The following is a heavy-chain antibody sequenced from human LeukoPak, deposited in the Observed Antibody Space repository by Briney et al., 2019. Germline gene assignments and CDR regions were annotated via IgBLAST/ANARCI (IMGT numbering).Heavy chain of an antibody. CDR2: ISSSSSYI. Sequence: GGSLRLSCAASGFTFSSYSMNWVRQAPGKGLEWVSSISSSSSYIYYADSVKGRFTISRDNSKNTLYLQMNSLRAEDTAVYYCAKGDTVDPYYYYMDVWGKGTTVTVSS. CDR1: GFTFSSYS. CDR3: AKGDTVDPYYYYMDV. D-gene: IGHD4-23*01. V-gene: IGHV3-21*04. J-gene: IGHJ6*03.